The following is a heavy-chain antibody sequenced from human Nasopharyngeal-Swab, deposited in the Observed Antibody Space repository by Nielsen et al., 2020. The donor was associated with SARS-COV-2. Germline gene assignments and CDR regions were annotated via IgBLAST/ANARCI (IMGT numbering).Heavy chain of an antibody. V-gene: IGHV4-30-4*01. CDR3: ARDPTPLNYYCYYYMDV. Sequence: WIRQPPGKGLEWIGYIYYSGSTYYNPSLKSRVTISVDTSKNQFSLKLSSVTAADTAVYYCARDPTPLNYYCYYYMDVWGKGTTVTVSS. J-gene: IGHJ6*03. CDR2: IYYSGST.